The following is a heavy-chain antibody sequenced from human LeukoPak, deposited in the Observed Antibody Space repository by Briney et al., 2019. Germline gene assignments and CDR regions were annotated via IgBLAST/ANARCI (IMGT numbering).Heavy chain of an antibody. J-gene: IGHJ4*02. CDR3: ERGGYYDYVWGSYRFPRYFDY. V-gene: IGHV4-34*01. CDR2: INHSGST. Sequence: PSETLSLTCAVYGGSFSGYYWSWIRQPPGKGLEWIGEINHSGSTNYNPSLKSRVTISVDTSKNQFSLKLSSVTAADTAVYYCERGGYYDYVWGSYRFPRYFDYWGQGTLVTVSS. CDR1: GGSFSGYY. D-gene: IGHD3-16*02.